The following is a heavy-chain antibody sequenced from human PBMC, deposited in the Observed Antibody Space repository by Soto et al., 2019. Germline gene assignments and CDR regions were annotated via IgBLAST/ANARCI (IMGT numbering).Heavy chain of an antibody. Sequence: PGGSLRLSCAASGFTFNNYGMHWVRQAPGKGLEWVAVISYDGSNKYYADSVKGRFTISRDNSKSTLYLQMNSLRAEDTAVYYCAKDLERVAPYYYYGMDVWGQGTTVTVSS. CDR1: GFTFNNYG. V-gene: IGHV3-30*18. J-gene: IGHJ6*02. CDR2: ISYDGSNK. CDR3: AKDLERVAPYYYYGMDV.